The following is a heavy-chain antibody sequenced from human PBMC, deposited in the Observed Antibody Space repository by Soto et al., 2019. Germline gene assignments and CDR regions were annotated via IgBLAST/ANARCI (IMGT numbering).Heavy chain of an antibody. CDR2: IVGNSRTI. J-gene: IGHJ6*02. V-gene: IGHV3-11*04. Sequence: GGSLRLSCAASGFTFSDSYMSWIRQAPGKGLQWVSYIVGNSRTIYYADSVKGRFTISRDNAKNSLYLQMNSLRAEDTAVYYCARDHYYGSGSYYGGGEKFYYYYGMDVWGQGTTVTVSS. D-gene: IGHD3-10*01. CDR3: ARDHYYGSGSYYGGGEKFYYYYGMDV. CDR1: GFTFSDSY.